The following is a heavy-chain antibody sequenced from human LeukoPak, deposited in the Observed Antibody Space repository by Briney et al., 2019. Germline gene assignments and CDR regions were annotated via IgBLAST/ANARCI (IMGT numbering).Heavy chain of an antibody. CDR3: ARPYCGGDCYSSTFDY. D-gene: IGHD2-21*02. CDR2: INHSGST. J-gene: IGHJ4*02. V-gene: IGHV4-34*01. CDR1: GGSFSGYY. Sequence: SETLSLTCAVYGGSFSGYYWSWIRQPPGKGLEWIGEINHSGSTNYNPSLKSRVTISVDTSKNQFSLKLSSVTAADTAVYYCARPYCGGDCYSSTFDYWGQGTLVTVSS.